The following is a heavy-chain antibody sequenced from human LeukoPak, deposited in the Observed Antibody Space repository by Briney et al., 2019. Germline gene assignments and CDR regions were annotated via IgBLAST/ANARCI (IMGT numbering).Heavy chain of an antibody. J-gene: IGHJ4*02. CDR2: MNPNSGNT. D-gene: IGHD6-13*01. CDR3: ARSRGSSWPGNY. CDR1: GYTFTSYD. V-gene: IGHV1-8*03. Sequence: ASVKVSCKASGYTFTSYDINWVRQATGQGLEWMGWMNPNSGNTGYAQKFQGRVTITRNTSISTAYMELSSLRSEDTAVYYCARSRGSSWPGNYWGQGTLVTVSS.